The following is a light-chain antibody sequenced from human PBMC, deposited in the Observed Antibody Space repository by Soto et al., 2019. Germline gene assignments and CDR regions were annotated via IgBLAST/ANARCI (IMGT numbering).Light chain of an antibody. CDR1: QSVNIRY. CDR3: QQYGSSPLT. J-gene: IGKJ4*01. V-gene: IGKV3-20*01. CDR2: GAS. Sequence: EIVLTQSPGTLSLSPGERATLSCRASQSVNIRYLAWYQQKPGQAPRLLIYGASSRATGIPDRFSGSGSGTDFTLTISRLEPEDFAVYYCQQYGSSPLTFGGGTKVEI.